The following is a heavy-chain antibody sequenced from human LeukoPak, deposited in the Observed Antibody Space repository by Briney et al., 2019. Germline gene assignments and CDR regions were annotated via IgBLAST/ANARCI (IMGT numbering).Heavy chain of an antibody. CDR3: ARGQLGIDY. Sequence: SETLSLTCAVYGGSFSGYYWSWIRQPPGKGLEWIGEINHSGSTNYNPSLKSRVTISVDTSKNQSSLKLSSVTAADTAVYYCARGQLGIDYWGQGTLVTVSS. CDR1: GGSFSGYY. J-gene: IGHJ4*02. V-gene: IGHV4-34*01. D-gene: IGHD1-1*01. CDR2: INHSGST.